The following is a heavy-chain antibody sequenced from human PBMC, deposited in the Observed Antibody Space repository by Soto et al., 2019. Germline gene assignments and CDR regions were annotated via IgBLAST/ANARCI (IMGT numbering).Heavy chain of an antibody. D-gene: IGHD2-2*01. J-gene: IGHJ6*02. CDR3: AGTVVPAAGDPYYYYGMDV. CDR1: GGTFSSYA. Sequence: SVKVSCKASGGTFSSYAISWVRQAPGQGLEWMGGIIPIFGNTNYAQKFQDRVTITRDRSMSTAYMELSSLRSEDTAMYYCAGTVVPAAGDPYYYYGMDVWGQGTTVTVSS. V-gene: IGHV1-69*05. CDR2: IIPIFGNT.